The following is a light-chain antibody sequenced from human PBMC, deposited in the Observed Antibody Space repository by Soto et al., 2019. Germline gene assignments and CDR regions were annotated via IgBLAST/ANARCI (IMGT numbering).Light chain of an antibody. CDR2: KVS. Sequence: VMMTQSPLSLPVTLGRAASISSSSSHSLVYSDGSTYLNWFQQRPGQSPRRLIYKVSNRDSGVPDRFSGSGSGTDCTLKISRVEAEDVGVYYCMQFTHWPWTFGQGTKVDIK. CDR1: HSLVYSDGSTY. V-gene: IGKV2-30*01. CDR3: MQFTHWPWT. J-gene: IGKJ1*01.